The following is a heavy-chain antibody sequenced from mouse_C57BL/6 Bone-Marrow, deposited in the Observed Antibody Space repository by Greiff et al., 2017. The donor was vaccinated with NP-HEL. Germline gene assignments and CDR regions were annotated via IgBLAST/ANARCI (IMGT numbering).Heavy chain of an antibody. CDR2: IRLKSNNYAT. CDR3: TRSSSADAMDY. D-gene: IGHD3-1*01. Sequence: EVKLEESGGGLVQPGGSMKLSCVASGFTFSNYWMNWVRQSPEKGLEWVAEIRLKSNNYATHYAESVKGRFTISRDDSKSSVYLQMNNLRAEDTGIYYCTRSSSADAMDYWGQGTSVTVSS. V-gene: IGHV6-6*02. J-gene: IGHJ4*01. CDR1: GFTFSNYW.